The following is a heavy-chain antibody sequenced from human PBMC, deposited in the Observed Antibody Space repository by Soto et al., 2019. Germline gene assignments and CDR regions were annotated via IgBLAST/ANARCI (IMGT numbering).Heavy chain of an antibody. D-gene: IGHD3-16*02. CDR3: ASLGDYVWGSYPRVDY. Sequence: PGGSLRLSCAASGFTVSSNYMSWVRQAPGKGLEWVSVIYSGGSTYYADSVKGRFTISRDNSKNTLYLQMNSLRAEATAVYYCASLGDYVWGSYPRVDYWGQGTLVTVSS. CDR1: GFTVSSNY. V-gene: IGHV3-53*01. CDR2: IYSGGST. J-gene: IGHJ4*02.